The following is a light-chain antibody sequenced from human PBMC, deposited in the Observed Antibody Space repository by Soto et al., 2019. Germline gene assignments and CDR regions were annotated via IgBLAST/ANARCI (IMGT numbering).Light chain of an antibody. CDR2: GAS. Sequence: EIVLTQAPGTLSLSPWERATLSCRASQSVSSSYLAWYQQKPGQAPRLLIYGASSRATGIPDRFSGSGSGTEFTLTISSRQSVDFAVYYCQQYGSSPITFGQGTRLEI. J-gene: IGKJ5*01. CDR1: QSVSSSY. V-gene: IGKV3-20*01. CDR3: QQYGSSPIT.